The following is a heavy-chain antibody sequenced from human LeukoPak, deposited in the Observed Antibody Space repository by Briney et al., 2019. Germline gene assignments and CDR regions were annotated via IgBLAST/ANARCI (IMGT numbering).Heavy chain of an antibody. CDR3: ARGGGNSYY. CDR2: IKQDGSEK. CDR1: GFTFGSNW. D-gene: IGHD1-1*01. Sequence: PGGSLRLSCAGSGFTFGSNWMSWVRQAPGKGLEWVANIKQDGSEKYYVETVKGRFTISRDNAKNSLYLQMDSLRAEDTAVYYCARGGGNSYYWGQGTLVTVSS. V-gene: IGHV3-7*01. J-gene: IGHJ4*02.